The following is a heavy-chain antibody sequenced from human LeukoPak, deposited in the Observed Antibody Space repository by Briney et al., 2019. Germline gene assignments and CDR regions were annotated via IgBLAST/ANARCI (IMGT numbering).Heavy chain of an antibody. V-gene: IGHV4-4*02. Sequence: PSETLSLTCAVSGGSISSSNWWSWVRQPPGKGLEWIGEIYHSGSTNYNPSLKSRVTISVDKSKNQFSLKLSSVTAADTAVYYCASIISSLRYFDWPALDYWGQGTLVTVSS. CDR1: GGSISSSNW. CDR2: IYHSGST. CDR3: ASIISSLRYFDWPALDY. J-gene: IGHJ4*02. D-gene: IGHD3-9*01.